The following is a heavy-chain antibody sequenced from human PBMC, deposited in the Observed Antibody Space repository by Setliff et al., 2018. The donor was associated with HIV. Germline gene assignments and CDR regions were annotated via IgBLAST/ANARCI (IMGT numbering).Heavy chain of an antibody. CDR2: IFYSGST. V-gene: IGHV4-59*01. J-gene: IGHJ5*02. Sequence: PSETLSLTCTVSGGSISSYYWSWIRQPPGKGLEWVGYIFYSGSTNYNPSLKSRVTISVDASKNQFSLRLSSVTAADTAVYYCARGFLRSRRRWFDPWGRGTLVTVSS. CDR1: GGSISSYY. D-gene: IGHD4-17*01. CDR3: ARGFLRSRRRWFDP.